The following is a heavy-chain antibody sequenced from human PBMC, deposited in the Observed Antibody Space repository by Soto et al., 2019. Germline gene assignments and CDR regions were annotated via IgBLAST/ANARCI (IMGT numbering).Heavy chain of an antibody. CDR3: ARDPHSSSPSDFNWFDP. Sequence: PSQTLSLTCVISGDSVSSNSAAWNWIRQSPSRGLEWLGRTYYRSKWYNDYAVSVKSRITINPDTSKNQFSLQLNSVTPEDTAVYYCARDPHSSSPSDFNWFDPWGQGTLVTVSS. V-gene: IGHV6-1*01. D-gene: IGHD6-6*01. CDR2: TYYRSKWYN. CDR1: GDSVSSNSAA. J-gene: IGHJ5*02.